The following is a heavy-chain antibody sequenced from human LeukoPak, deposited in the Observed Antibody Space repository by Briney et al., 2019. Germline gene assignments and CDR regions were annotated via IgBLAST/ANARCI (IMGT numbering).Heavy chain of an antibody. CDR3: ARRTPSGYSYGFDY. V-gene: IGHV5-51*01. D-gene: IGHD5-18*01. CDR1: GYSFPNSW. J-gene: IGHJ4*02. CDR2: IYPGDSDT. Sequence: GESLKISCKGSGYSFPNSWIGWVRQMPGKGLEWMGIIYPGDSDTRYTPSFQGQVTISADKSINTAYLQWSGLKASDTAMYYCARRTPSGYSYGFDYWGPGTLVIVSS.